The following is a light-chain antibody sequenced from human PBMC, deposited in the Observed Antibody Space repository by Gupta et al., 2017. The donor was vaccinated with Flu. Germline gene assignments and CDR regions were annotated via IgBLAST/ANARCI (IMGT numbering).Light chain of an antibody. CDR3: STCADSLNGLF. CDR2: YDD. V-gene: IGLV1-36*01. Sequence: VTISCSGSTSNIGNNDVHWYQQLPGKAPKLLVYYDDLLPSGVSDRFSVSTSGTSASLTLSGLQSEDEADYSCSTCADSLNGLFFVGGTRLT. J-gene: IGLJ2*01. CDR1: TSNIGNND.